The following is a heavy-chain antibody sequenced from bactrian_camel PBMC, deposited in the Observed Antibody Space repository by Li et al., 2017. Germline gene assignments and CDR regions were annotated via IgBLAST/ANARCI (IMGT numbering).Heavy chain of an antibody. Sequence: HVQLVESGGGSVQAGGSLRLSCAPSKYPFLIYCMAWFRQPPGKEREGVAAIYIPGGGTTNYADSVKGRFTISRDNAKNMLYLQMNSLKIEDTAVYYCALGSSRQATMTARGKGTQVTVSS. J-gene: IGHJ4*01. CDR2: IYIPGGGTT. CDR1: KYPFLIYC. V-gene: IGHV3S1*01. D-gene: IGHD3*01.